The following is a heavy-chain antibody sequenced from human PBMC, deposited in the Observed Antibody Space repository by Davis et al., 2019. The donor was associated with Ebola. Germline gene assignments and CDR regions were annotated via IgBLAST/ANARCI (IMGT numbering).Heavy chain of an antibody. D-gene: IGHD1-7*01. CDR2: ISSSGSTI. CDR3: ARDRRLVLELYGMDV. CDR1: GFTFSFYY. J-gene: IGHJ6*04. V-gene: IGHV3-11*01. Sequence: GESLKISCAASGFTFSFYYMSWIRQAPGKGLEWVSYISSSGSTIYYADSVKGRFTISRDNAKNSLYLQMNSLRAEDTAVYYCARDRRLVLELYGMDVWGKGTTVTVSS.